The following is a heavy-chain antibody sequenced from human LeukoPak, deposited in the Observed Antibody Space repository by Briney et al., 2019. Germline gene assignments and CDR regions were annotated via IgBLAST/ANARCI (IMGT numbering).Heavy chain of an antibody. D-gene: IGHD3-3*01. V-gene: IGHV1-24*01. CDR3: ATDTYYDFWSGYPHY. CDR2: CDPEDGET. J-gene: IGHJ4*02. CDR1: GYTLTELS. Sequence: ASVKVSCKVSGYTLTELSMHWVRQAPGKGLEWMGGCDPEDGETIYAQKFQGRVTMTEDTSTDTAYMELSSLRSEDTAVYYCATDTYYDFWSGYPHYWGQGTLVTVSS.